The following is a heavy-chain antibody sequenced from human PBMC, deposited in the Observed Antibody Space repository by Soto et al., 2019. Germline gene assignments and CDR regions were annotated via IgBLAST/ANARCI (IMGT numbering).Heavy chain of an antibody. D-gene: IGHD6-13*01. J-gene: IGHJ6*02. CDR1: GFTFSSYG. CDR3: ARDHSSSWYVGIYYYYGMDV. V-gene: IGHV3-33*01. CDR2: IWYDGSNK. Sequence: QVPLVESGGGVVQPGRSLRLSCAASGFTFSSYGMHWVRQAPGKGLEWVAVIWYDGSNKYYADSVKGRFTISRDNSKNTLYLQMNSLRAEDTAVYYCARDHSSSWYVGIYYYYGMDVWGQGTTVTVSS.